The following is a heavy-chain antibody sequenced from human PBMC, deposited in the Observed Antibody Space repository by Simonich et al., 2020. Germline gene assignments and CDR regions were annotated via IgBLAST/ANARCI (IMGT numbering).Heavy chain of an antibody. CDR3: ARQRVLMVYAIDY. Sequence: QLQLQESGPGLVKPSETLSLTCTVSGGSISSSSYYWGWIRQPPGKGLEWIGSSYYSGSTYYNPSLKRRDTISVDTSKNQFSRKLSSVTAADTAVYYCARQRVLMVYAIDYWGQGTLVTVSS. D-gene: IGHD2-8*01. CDR2: SYYSGST. J-gene: IGHJ4*02. V-gene: IGHV4-39*01. CDR1: GGSISSSSYY.